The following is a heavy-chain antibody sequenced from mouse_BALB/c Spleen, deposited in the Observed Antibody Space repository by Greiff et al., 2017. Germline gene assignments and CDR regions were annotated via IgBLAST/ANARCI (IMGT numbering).Heavy chain of an antibody. CDR2: IWAGGST. CDR1: GFSLTSYG. D-gene: IGHD4-1*01. CDR3: AKYWDGRGYAMDY. J-gene: IGHJ4*01. Sequence: VKLQESGPGLVAPSQSLSITCTVSGFSLTSYGVHWVRQPPGKGLEWLGVIWAGGSTNYNSALMSRLSISKDNSKSQVFLKMNSLQTDDTAMYYCAKYWDGRGYAMDYWGQGTSVTVSS. V-gene: IGHV2-9*02.